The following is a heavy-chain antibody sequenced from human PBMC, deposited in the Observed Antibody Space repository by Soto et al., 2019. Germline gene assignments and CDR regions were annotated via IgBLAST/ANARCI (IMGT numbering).Heavy chain of an antibody. D-gene: IGHD3-9*01. Sequence: SETLSLTCTVSGGSISSNNYYWGWIRQTPGKGLEWIGSIYYSGSTYYNPSLKSRVTISVDTSKTQFSLKLTSVTAADTAVYYCARSRTYFDILTAYFKASYGAFDIWGQGTMVTVSS. CDR1: GGSISSNNYY. J-gene: IGHJ3*02. CDR3: ARSRTYFDILTAYFKASYGAFDI. V-gene: IGHV4-39*01. CDR2: IYYSGST.